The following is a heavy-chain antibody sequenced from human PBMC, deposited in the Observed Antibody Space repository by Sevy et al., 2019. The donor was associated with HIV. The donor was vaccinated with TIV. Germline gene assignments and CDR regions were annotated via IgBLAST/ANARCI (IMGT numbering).Heavy chain of an antibody. CDR1: GFTFSTYW. CDR2: INQDGSQK. V-gene: IGHV3-7*01. Sequence: GGSLRLSCGASGFTFSTYWMSWVRQAPGKGREWVANINQDGSQKYYVDSLKGRFTISKDNAKNSLYLQMSSLRAEDTAVYYCAREFDGGPDYWGQGTLVTVSS. CDR3: AREFDGGPDY. D-gene: IGHD3-9*01. J-gene: IGHJ4*02.